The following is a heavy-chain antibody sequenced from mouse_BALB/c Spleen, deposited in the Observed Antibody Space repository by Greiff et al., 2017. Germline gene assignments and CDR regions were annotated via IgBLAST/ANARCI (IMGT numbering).Heavy chain of an antibody. CDR1: GYSITSDYA. D-gene: IGHD2-10*02. CDR2: ISYSGST. V-gene: IGHV3-2*02. J-gene: IGHJ4*01. CDR3: ARGYGNYGDYAMDY. Sequence: VQLQQSGPGLVKPSQSLSLTCTVTGYSITSDYAWNWIRQFPGNKLEWMGYISYSGSTSYNPSLKSRISITRDTSKNQFFLQLNSVTTEDTATYYCARGYGNYGDYAMDYWGQGTSVTVSS.